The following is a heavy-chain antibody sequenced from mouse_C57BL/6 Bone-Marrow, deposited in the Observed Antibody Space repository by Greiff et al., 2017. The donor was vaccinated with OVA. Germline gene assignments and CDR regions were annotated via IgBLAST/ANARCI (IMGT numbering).Heavy chain of an antibody. J-gene: IGHJ2*01. D-gene: IGHD2-3*01. Sequence: EVQLQQSGPGLAKPSQTLSLTCSVTCYSITSAYWNWLRKFPGTQLEYMGYISYIGSPYYNPSLKSRISITRDTSKNQYYLQLNSVTTEDTATYYCARGGGYYYFDYGGQGTTLTVSS. V-gene: IGHV3-8*01. CDR3: ARGGGYYYFDY. CDR2: ISYIGSP. CDR1: CYSITSAY.